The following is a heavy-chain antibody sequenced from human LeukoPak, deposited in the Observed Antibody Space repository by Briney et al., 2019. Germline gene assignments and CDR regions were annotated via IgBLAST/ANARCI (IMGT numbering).Heavy chain of an antibody. D-gene: IGHD6-13*01. J-gene: IGHJ5*02. CDR2: ISAYNGNT. Sequence: ASVKVSCKAFGYTFTNYDINWVRQAPGQGLEWMGWISAYNGNTKYAQKFQGRVTMTTDTSTSTAYMELRSLRSDDTAVYYCARDRRGHPEYSSSWFDPWGQGTLVTVSS. CDR3: ARDRRGHPEYSSSWFDP. CDR1: GYTFTNYD. V-gene: IGHV1-18*01.